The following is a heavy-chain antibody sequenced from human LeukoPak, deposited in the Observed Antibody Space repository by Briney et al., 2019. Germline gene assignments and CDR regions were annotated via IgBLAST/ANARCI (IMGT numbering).Heavy chain of an antibody. CDR2: ISGSGSST. V-gene: IGHV3-23*01. CDR3: ARHVENWGPVDY. D-gene: IGHD7-27*01. CDR1: IFIFGNYA. Sequence: PGVALRLSFSASIFIFGNYAGRWVPRAPGKELEWVSTISGSGSSTSYADSVMGRLTISRENYKNTLYVQVNSLRAGDTTIYYCARHVENWGPVDYWGQGTLVTVSS. J-gene: IGHJ4*02.